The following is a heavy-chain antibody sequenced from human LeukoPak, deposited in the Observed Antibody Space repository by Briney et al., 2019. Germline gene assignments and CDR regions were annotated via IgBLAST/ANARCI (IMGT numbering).Heavy chain of an antibody. CDR3: ARGVGSYSSGWYGEVWFDP. J-gene: IGHJ5*02. CDR1: GYTFTAYY. CDR2: INPNSGGT. D-gene: IGHD6-19*01. V-gene: IGHV1-2*02. Sequence: ASVKVSCKASGYTFTAYYMHWVRQAPGQGLEWMGWINPNSGGTNYAQKFQGRVTMTRDTSISTAYMELSRLRSDDTAVYYCARGVGSYSSGWYGEVWFDPWGQGTLVTVSS.